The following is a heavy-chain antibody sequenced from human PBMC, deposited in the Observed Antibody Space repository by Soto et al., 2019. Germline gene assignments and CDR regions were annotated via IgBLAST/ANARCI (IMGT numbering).Heavy chain of an antibody. CDR3: AVGIDRGGYYFDY. CDR2: IIPIFGTA. Sequence: ASVKVSCKASGGTFSSYAISWVRQAPGQGLEWMGGIIPIFGTANYAQKFQGRVTITADESTSTAYMELSSLRSEDTAVYYCAVGIDRGGYYFDYWGQGTLVTVS. V-gene: IGHV1-69*13. J-gene: IGHJ4*02. CDR1: GGTFSSYA. D-gene: IGHD2-15*01.